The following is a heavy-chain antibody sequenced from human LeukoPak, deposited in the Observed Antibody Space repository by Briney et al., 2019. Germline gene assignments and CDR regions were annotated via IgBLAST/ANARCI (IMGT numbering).Heavy chain of an antibody. Sequence: SGTLSLTCAVSGGSISSSNWWSWVRQPPGKGLEWIGEIYHSGSTYYNPSLMSRVTISVDTSKNQFSLKLTSVTAADTAVYYCARLGYSGSYYERTFDIWGQGTMVTVSS. D-gene: IGHD1-26*01. CDR3: ARLGYSGSYYERTFDI. J-gene: IGHJ3*02. V-gene: IGHV4-4*02. CDR1: GGSISSSNW. CDR2: IYHSGST.